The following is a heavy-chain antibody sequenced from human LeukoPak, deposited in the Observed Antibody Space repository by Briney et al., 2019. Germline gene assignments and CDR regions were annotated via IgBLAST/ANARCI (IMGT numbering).Heavy chain of an antibody. CDR2: IWDGGSNK. D-gene: IGHD2-2*02. CDR1: GFTFSSYG. J-gene: IGHJ4*02. CDR3: AKDHGLYCSSTSCYRSGVDY. V-gene: IGHV3-30*02. Sequence: GSLRLSCAASGFTFSSYGMHWVRQAPGKGLEWVAVIWDGGSNKYYADSVKGRFTISRDNSKNTLYLQMNSLRAEDTAVYYCAKDHGLYCSSTSCYRSGVDYWGQGTLVTVSS.